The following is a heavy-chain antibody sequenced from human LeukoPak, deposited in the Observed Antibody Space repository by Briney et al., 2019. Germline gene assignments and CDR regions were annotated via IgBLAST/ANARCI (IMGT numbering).Heavy chain of an antibody. CDR3: TKEPRPDLSVLHTLEY. V-gene: IGHV3-9*01. Sequence: PGGSLRLSCAASGFTFDDYAMHWVRQAPGEGREWGSGISWNSGIIGYAGSVRGRFTISRDNAKNSLFLHMNRLRGQDTAVYHCTKEPRPDLSVLHTLEYWGQGVLVTVSS. CDR1: GFTFDDYA. CDR2: ISWNSGII. D-gene: IGHD3-16*02. J-gene: IGHJ4*02.